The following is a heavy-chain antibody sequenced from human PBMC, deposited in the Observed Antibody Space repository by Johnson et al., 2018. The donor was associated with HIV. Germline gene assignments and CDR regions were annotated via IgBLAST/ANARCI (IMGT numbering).Heavy chain of an antibody. D-gene: IGHD5-12*01. V-gene: IGHV3-7*01. Sequence: EVQLVESGGGVVQPGRSLRLSCAASGFTFSSYGMHWVRHAPGKGLEWVANIKQDGSEKYYADSVNGRFTISRDNAKNSLYLQMNSLRAEDTAVYYCARGGIVATDAFDIWGQGTMVTVSS. CDR3: ARGGIVATDAFDI. CDR1: GFTFSSYG. J-gene: IGHJ3*02. CDR2: IKQDGSEK.